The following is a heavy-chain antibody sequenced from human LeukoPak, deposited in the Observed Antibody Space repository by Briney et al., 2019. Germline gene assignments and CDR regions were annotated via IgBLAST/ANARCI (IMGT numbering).Heavy chain of an antibody. V-gene: IGHV3-30*02. CDR2: IRYDGSDK. Sequence: GGSLRLSCVASGFTLSTYGMHWVRPAPGKGLEWVAFIRYDGSDKFYGDSVKGRFTTSRDNSKNTLYLQMSRLRVEDTAVYYCAKDLDCSGGTCHKAFDCWGQGTLVTVSS. D-gene: IGHD2-15*01. J-gene: IGHJ4*02. CDR1: GFTLSTYG. CDR3: AKDLDCSGGTCHKAFDC.